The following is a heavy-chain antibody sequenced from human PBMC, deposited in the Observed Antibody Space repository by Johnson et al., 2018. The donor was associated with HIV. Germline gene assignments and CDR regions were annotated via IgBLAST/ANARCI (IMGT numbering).Heavy chain of an antibody. CDR1: GFTF. Sequence: VQLVESGGGVVQPGRSLRLSCVASGFTFRARQAPGKGLEWVSVIYSGGSTYYADSVKGRFTISRDNSKNTLYLQMNSLRAEDTAVYYCARDRILTGYDASDIWDQGTMVIVSS. CDR3: ARDRILTGYDASDI. CDR2: IYSGGST. J-gene: IGHJ3*02. V-gene: IGHV3-66*01. D-gene: IGHD3-9*01.